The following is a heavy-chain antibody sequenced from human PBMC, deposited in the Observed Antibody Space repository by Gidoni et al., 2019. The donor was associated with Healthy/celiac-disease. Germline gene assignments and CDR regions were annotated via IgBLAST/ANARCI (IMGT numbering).Heavy chain of an antibody. D-gene: IGHD5-12*01. CDR3: ARDKGGDSGYDLFDY. Sequence: QVQLQESGPGLVKPSETLSLTCTVSGGSLSSYYWSWIRQPPGKGQEWIGYIHYSGSTNYNPSLKSRVTISVDTSKNQFSLKLSSVTAADTAVYYCARDKGGDSGYDLFDYWGQGTLVTVSS. CDR2: IHYSGST. J-gene: IGHJ4*02. V-gene: IGHV4-59*01. CDR1: GGSLSSYY.